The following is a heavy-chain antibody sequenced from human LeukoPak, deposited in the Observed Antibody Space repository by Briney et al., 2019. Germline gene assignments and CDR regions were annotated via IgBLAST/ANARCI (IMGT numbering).Heavy chain of an antibody. D-gene: IGHD1-26*01. Sequence: ASVKVSCKASGYTFSNYYIHWVRQAPGQGLEXXGVNNPSGGRTTYAQKFQGRVTMTRDTSTSTAYMDLSSLRSDDTAVYYCSRELGGSYFDYWGQGTLVTVSS. CDR2: NNPSGGRT. J-gene: IGHJ4*02. CDR3: SRELGGSYFDY. CDR1: GYTFSNYY. V-gene: IGHV1-46*01.